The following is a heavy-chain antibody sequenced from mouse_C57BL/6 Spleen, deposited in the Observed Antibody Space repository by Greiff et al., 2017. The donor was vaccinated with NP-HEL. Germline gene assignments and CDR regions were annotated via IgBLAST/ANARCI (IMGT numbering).Heavy chain of an antibody. V-gene: IGHV2-2*01. CDR1: GFSLTSYG. J-gene: IGHJ4*01. CDR2: IWSGGGT. Sequence: VQLQQSGPGLVQPSPSLSITCTASGFSLTSYGVHWVRQSPGKGLEWLGVIWSGGGTAYNAAFISRLSISKDNTKTQVFFKMNSLQADDAAVYYCARKRDYAMDYWGQGTSVTVSS. CDR3: ARKRDYAMDY.